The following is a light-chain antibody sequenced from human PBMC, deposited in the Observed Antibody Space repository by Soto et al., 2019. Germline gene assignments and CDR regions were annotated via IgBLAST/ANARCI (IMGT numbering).Light chain of an antibody. V-gene: IGKV3-11*01. CDR2: DAS. CDR1: QSVSSY. Sequence: EIMLSQSPATLSLSPGERDTLSFRASQSVSSYLAWYQQKPGQAPRLLIYDASNRATGIPARFSGSGSGTDCTLTISSLEPEDFAVYYCQQRSNWPPITFGQATLLRL. J-gene: IGKJ5*01. CDR3: QQRSNWPPIT.